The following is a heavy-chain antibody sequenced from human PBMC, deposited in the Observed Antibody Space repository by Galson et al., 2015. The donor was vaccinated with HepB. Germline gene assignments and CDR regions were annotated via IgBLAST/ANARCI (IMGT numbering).Heavy chain of an antibody. Sequence: SVKVSCKASGGTFSSYSISWVRQAPGQGLEWMGGIIPIFGTANYAQKFQGRVTITADKSTSTAYMELSSLRSEDTAVYYCARDVYYDILTGYSSPGDYYYGMDVWGQGTTVTVSS. CDR1: GGTFSSYS. V-gene: IGHV1-69*06. CDR2: IIPIFGTA. D-gene: IGHD3-9*01. CDR3: ARDVYYDILTGYSSPGDYYYGMDV. J-gene: IGHJ6*02.